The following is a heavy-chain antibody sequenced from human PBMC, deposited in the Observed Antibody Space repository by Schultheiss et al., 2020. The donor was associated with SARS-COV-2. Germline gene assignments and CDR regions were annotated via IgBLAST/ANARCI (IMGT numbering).Heavy chain of an antibody. CDR1: GFTFSSYS. V-gene: IGHV3-21*01. CDR2: ISSSSSYI. D-gene: IGHD3-22*01. CDR3: ASDPLYYYDSSGYFDY. J-gene: IGHJ4*02. Sequence: GGSLRLSCAASGFTFSSYSMNWVRQAPGKGLEWVSSISSSSSYIYYADSVKGRFTISRDNAKNSLYLQMNSLRAEDTAVYYCASDPLYYYDSSGYFDYWGQGTLVTVSS.